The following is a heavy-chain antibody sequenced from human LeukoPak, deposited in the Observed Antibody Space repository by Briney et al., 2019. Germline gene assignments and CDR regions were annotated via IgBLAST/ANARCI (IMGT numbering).Heavy chain of an antibody. CDR2: ISYDGSNK. D-gene: IGHD1-14*01. CDR3: AKGPWVVNRTPPPDY. CDR1: VFTFRRYG. J-gene: IGHJ4*02. V-gene: IGHV3-30*18. Sequence: GGSLRLSCAASVFTFRRYGTQGVRQAPGKGLEWVAVISYDGSNKYYADSVKGRFTISRDNSKNTLYLQMNSLRAEDTAVYYCAKGPWVVNRTPPPDYWGQGTLVTVSS.